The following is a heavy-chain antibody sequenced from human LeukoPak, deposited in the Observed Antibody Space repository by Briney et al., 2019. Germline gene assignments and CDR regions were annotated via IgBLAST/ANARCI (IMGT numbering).Heavy chain of an antibody. V-gene: IGHV3-30*04. Sequence: PGGSLRLSCAASGFTFSSYAMHWVRQAPGKGLEWVAVISYDGSNKYYADSVKGRFTISRDNSKNTLYLQMNSLRAEDTAVYYCAKRWLQIIPWGQGTLVTVSS. CDR2: ISYDGSNK. J-gene: IGHJ5*02. CDR1: GFTFSSYA. D-gene: IGHD5-24*01. CDR3: AKRWLQIIP.